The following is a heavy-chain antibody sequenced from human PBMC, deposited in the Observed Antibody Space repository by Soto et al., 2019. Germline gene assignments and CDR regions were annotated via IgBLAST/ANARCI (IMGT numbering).Heavy chain of an antibody. D-gene: IGHD2-15*01. CDR3: ARDLRYCSGGTCYLYYYGMDV. V-gene: IGHV3-74*01. J-gene: IGHJ6*02. CDR2: INSDGSST. Sequence: EVQLVESGGGLIQPGTSLRLSCAASGFTFSNFWMHWVRQAPGKGLVWVARINSDGSSTSYADSVKGRVTISRDNAKNTLYVQMISLRAADTAVYYCARDLRYCSGGTCYLYYYGMDVWGPGPTVTVAS. CDR1: GFTFSNFW.